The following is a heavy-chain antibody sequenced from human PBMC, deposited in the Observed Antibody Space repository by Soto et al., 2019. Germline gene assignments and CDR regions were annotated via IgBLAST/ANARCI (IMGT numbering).Heavy chain of an antibody. V-gene: IGHV1-18*01. Sequence: WASVKVSCKASGYTFINQGISWVRQAPGQGLEWMGWISTFNGDTNFAQKFQGRVTLTTDTSTSTAYMEVRSLRSDDTAVYYCARDLTVITEAQGYWGQGTLVTVSS. CDR3: ARDLTVITEAQGY. CDR2: ISTFNGDT. J-gene: IGHJ4*02. D-gene: IGHD4-17*01. CDR1: GYTFINQG.